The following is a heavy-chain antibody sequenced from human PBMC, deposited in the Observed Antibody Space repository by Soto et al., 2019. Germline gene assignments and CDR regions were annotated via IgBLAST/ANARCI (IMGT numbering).Heavy chain of an antibody. D-gene: IGHD1-7*01. CDR1: GFTFSSYA. Sequence: GVSLRLSCAASGFTFSSYAMGWVRQAPGKGLEWVSAISGSGGSTYYADSVKGRFTISRDNSKNTLYLQMNSLRAEDTAVYYCAKKKITGTSSGMDVWGQGTTVTVSS. V-gene: IGHV3-23*01. CDR2: ISGSGGST. CDR3: AKKKITGTSSGMDV. J-gene: IGHJ6*02.